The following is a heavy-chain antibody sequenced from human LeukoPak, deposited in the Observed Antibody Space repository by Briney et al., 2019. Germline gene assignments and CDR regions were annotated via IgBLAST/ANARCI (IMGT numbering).Heavy chain of an antibody. Sequence: GASVKVSCKASGYTFTGYCIHWVRQAPGQALEWMGWINPNSGGTNYAQNFQGRVTMTRDTSISTAYMELSRLRSDDTAVYYCARALRSGSYYEVNYWGQGTLVTVSS. V-gene: IGHV1-2*02. D-gene: IGHD1-26*01. CDR1: GYTFTGYC. J-gene: IGHJ4*02. CDR3: ARALRSGSYYEVNY. CDR2: INPNSGGT.